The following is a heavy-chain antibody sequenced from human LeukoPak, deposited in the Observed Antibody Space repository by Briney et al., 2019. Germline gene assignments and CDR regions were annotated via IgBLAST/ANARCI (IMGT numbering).Heavy chain of an antibody. D-gene: IGHD2-21*02. CDR3: AREVVTASYTHFDY. CDR1: GGSISSYY. J-gene: IGHJ4*02. V-gene: IGHV4-4*07. Sequence: ETLSLTCTVSGGSISSYYWSLIRQPAGKGLEWIGRIYTSGSTNYNPSLKSRVTMSVDTSKNQFSLKLSSVTAADTAVYYCAREVVTASYTHFDYWGQGTLVTVSS. CDR2: IYTSGST.